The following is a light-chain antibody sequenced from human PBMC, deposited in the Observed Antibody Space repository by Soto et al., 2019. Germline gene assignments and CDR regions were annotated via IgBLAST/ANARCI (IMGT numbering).Light chain of an antibody. CDR2: GAS. J-gene: IGKJ2*01. CDR1: QSVNSAY. CDR3: QHSARASPRYS. Sequence: EIVLTQSPGTLSLSPGERATLSCRASQSVNSAYLAWYQQNPGQAPRLLISGASTRATGIPARFSGSGSGTDSNLVIAGLEPENFARYYCQHSARASPRYSCGLRTKLEI. V-gene: IGKV3-20*01.